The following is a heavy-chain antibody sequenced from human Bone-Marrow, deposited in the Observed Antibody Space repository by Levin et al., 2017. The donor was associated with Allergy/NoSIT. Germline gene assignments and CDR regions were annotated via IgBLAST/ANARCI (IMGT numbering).Heavy chain of an antibody. D-gene: IGHD3-16*01. CDR3: ASSGLYTPCFEN. V-gene: IGHV3-48*01. CDR1: GFIFSGYG. Sequence: GGSLRLSCAASGFIFSGYGINWVRQAPGKGLEWISYISATGNTVSYADSVKGRFTISRDNAKNSLFLQMNSLRGDDTAVYYCASSGLYTPCFENWGQGTLVTVSS. CDR2: ISATGNTV. J-gene: IGHJ4*02.